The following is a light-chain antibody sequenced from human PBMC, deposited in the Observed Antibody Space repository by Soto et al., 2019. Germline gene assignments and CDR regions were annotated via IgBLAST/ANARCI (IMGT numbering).Light chain of an antibody. CDR3: SSYTSSSIDYV. CDR2: EVS. CDR1: SSDVGGYHY. Sequence: QSALTQPASVSGSPGQSITISCTGTSSDVGGYHYVSWYQPHPGKAPNLLIYEVSNRPSGVSNRFSGSKSGNTASLTISGLQAEDEADYYCSSYTSSSIDYVFGTGTKLTVL. V-gene: IGLV2-14*01. J-gene: IGLJ1*01.